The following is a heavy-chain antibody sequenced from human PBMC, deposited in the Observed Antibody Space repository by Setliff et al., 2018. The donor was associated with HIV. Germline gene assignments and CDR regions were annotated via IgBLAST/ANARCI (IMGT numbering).Heavy chain of an antibody. D-gene: IGHD6-13*01. CDR3: VKESYSNTWNYYYYYIDV. CDR2: ISYDGGNE. CDR1: GFTFSDYW. Sequence: PGGSLRLSCAASGFTFSDYWMHWVRQAPGRGLGWVALISYDGGNENYADSVKGRFTISRDNSKNTLYLQMSSLRVDDTAVYYCVKESYSNTWNYYYYYIDVWGKGTTVTVSS. J-gene: IGHJ6*03. V-gene: IGHV3-30*18.